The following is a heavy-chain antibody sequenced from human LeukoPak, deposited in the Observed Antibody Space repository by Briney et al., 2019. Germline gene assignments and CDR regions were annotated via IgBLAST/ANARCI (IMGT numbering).Heavy chain of an antibody. CDR3: AKGSSDYSGGFDS. Sequence: GGSLRLSCAASGFDFKNYAMTWVRQAPGKGLEWVSSISGSGGVTFYADTVKGRFTISRDNSKNTLYLQMNSLRAEDTAIYYCAKGSSDYSGGFDSWGQGTLVTVSS. CDR2: ISGSGGVT. J-gene: IGHJ4*02. CDR1: GFDFKNYA. D-gene: IGHD3-22*01. V-gene: IGHV3-23*01.